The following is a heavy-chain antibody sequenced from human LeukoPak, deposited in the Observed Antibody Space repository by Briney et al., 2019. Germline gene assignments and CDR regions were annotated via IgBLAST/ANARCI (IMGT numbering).Heavy chain of an antibody. J-gene: IGHJ3*02. V-gene: IGHV3-30*03. CDR1: GFSFTMYG. Sequence: GGSLRLSCAASGFSFTMYGIHWVRQAPGKGLEWVAVISTDVNNEYYANSVKGRFTISRDNSKNTVYLQMHSLRAEDTAVYYCASPSSGQSFDIWGQGTMVTVSS. D-gene: IGHD6-19*01. CDR2: ISTDVNNE. CDR3: ASPSSGQSFDI.